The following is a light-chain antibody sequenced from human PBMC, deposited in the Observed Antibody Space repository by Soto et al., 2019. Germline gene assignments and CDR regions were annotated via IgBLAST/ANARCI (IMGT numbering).Light chain of an antibody. CDR3: QQSYSNPPT. CDR2: AAS. CDR1: QNINDY. Sequence: DIQMTQSPSSLSASVGDRFTITCRSSQNINDYLNWYQQKPGKPPKLLIYAASSLQSGVPSRFSGSGSGTHFTLIISSLQPEDSATYYCQQSYSNPPTFGQGTKLEIQ. V-gene: IGKV1-39*01. J-gene: IGKJ2*01.